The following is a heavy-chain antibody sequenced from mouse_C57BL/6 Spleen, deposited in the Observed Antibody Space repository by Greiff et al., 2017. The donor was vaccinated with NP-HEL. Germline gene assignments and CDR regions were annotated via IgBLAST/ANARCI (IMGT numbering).Heavy chain of an antibody. V-gene: IGHV10-1*01. J-gene: IGHJ4*01. Sequence: EVQLVESGGGLVQPKGSLKLSCAASGFSFNTYAMNWVRQAPGQGVEWVARIRSKSNNYATYYADSVKDRVTISRDDSESVLYLQMNNLKTEDTAMYYCVRGDGGMDYWGQGTSVTVSS. D-gene: IGHD3-3*01. CDR1: GFSFNTYA. CDR3: VRGDGGMDY. CDR2: IRSKSNNYAT.